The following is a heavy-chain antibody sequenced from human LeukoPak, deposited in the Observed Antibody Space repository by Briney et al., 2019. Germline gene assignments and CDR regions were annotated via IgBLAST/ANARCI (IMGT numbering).Heavy chain of an antibody. CDR1: GGSISNYY. Sequence: SETLSLTCTVSGGSISNYYWSWIRQPPGKGLERIGHIHYTGSTKYNPSLKSRVTISVDTTKNQVSLKVNSVTAADTAVYYCARGGDIYGMDVWGQGTTVTVSS. CDR3: ARGGDIYGMDV. J-gene: IGHJ6*02. D-gene: IGHD3-10*01. CDR2: IHYTGST. V-gene: IGHV4-59*12.